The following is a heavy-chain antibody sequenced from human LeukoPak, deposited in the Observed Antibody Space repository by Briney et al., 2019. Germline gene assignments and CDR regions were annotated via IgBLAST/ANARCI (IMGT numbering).Heavy chain of an antibody. J-gene: IGHJ4*02. V-gene: IGHV4-30-4*01. D-gene: IGHD6-13*01. Sequence: PSETLSLTCTVSGGSISSGDYYWSWIRQPPGKGLEWVGYIYNNGRTYYNPSLKSRVTISVDTSKNLFSLKVSFVTAADAAVYYCARGRSSSWSSFDYWGQGTLVTVSS. CDR1: GGSISSGDYY. CDR3: ARGRSSSWSSFDY. CDR2: IYNNGRT.